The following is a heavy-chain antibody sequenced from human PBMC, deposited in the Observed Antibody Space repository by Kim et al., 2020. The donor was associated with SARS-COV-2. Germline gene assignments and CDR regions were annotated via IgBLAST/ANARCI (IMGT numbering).Heavy chain of an antibody. CDR1: GFTFSSYS. V-gene: IGHV3-21*01. J-gene: IGHJ4*02. CDR3: AREADYYDSSGYYYEYYFDY. D-gene: IGHD3-22*01. Sequence: GGSLRLSCAASGFTFSSYSMNWVRQAPGKGLEWVSSISSSSSYIYYADSVKGRFTISRDNAKNSLYLQMNSLRAEDTAVYYCAREADYYDSSGYYYEYYFDYWGQGTLVTVSS. CDR2: ISSSSSYI.